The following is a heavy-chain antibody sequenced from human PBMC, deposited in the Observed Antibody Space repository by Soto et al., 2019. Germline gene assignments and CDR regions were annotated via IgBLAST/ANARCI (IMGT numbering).Heavy chain of an antibody. V-gene: IGHV3-53*01. CDR2: IYSGGST. J-gene: IGHJ4*02. CDR1: GFTVSSNY. Sequence: EVQLVESGGGLIQPGGSLRLSCAASGFTVSSNYMSWVRQAPGEGLEWVSVIYSGGSTYYAESVKGRFTITTDKSKNPLYLQMNSLRPEDTAVYYCAKLPVGGFDYWGQGTLVTGSS. CDR3: AKLPVGGFDY. D-gene: IGHD2-15*01.